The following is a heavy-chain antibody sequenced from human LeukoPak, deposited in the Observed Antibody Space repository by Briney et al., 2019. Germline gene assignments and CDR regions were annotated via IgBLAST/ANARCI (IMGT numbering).Heavy chain of an antibody. CDR1: GYTFSNFG. CDR3: ARDGEFCTSTTCYLWFDP. V-gene: IGHV1-18*04. Sequence: ASVKVSCKASGYTFSNFGITWVRQAPGQGLEWMGWISAHNGNTNYAKKPQGRVTMTTDTSTNTAYMELRSLRSDDTAVYFCARDGEFCTSTTCYLWFDPWGQGTLVTVSS. J-gene: IGHJ5*02. D-gene: IGHD2-2*01. CDR2: ISAHNGNT.